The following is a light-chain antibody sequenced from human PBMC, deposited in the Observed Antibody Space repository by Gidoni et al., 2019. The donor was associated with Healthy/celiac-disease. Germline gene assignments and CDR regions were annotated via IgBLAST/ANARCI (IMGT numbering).Light chain of an antibody. CDR1: SSDVGGYNY. CDR2: EVS. V-gene: IGLV2-8*01. Sequence: HSALTQPPSPSGSPGQPVTISCPGTSSDVGGYNYVSWYQQHPGKAPKLMIYEVSKRPSGVPDRFSGSKSGNMASLTVSGLQAEDEAEYYCSSYAGSNNYVFGTGTKVTVL. J-gene: IGLJ1*01. CDR3: SSYAGSNNYV.